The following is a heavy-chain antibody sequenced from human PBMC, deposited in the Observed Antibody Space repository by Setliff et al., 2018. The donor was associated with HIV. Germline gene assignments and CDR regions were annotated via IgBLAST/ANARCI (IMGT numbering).Heavy chain of an antibody. CDR1: GASISSTSYY. CDR2: LFYNGNT. CDR3: ARQFRYPNRAVAGVDY. D-gene: IGHD6-19*01. Sequence: KTSETLSLTCAVSGASISSTSYYWGWVRQPPGKGLEWIGNLFYNGNTYYNPSLKSRVTISVGTSKNQFSLKLSSVTAADTAIYFCARQFRYPNRAVAGVDYWGQGTLVTVSS. V-gene: IGHV4-39*01. J-gene: IGHJ4*02.